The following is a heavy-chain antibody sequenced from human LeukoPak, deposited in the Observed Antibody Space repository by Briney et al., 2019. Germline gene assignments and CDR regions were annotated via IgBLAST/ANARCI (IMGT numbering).Heavy chain of an antibody. CDR2: ISYDGSNK. CDR1: GFAFSSYG. J-gene: IGHJ4*02. CDR3: AKDSLSSAGYFDY. D-gene: IGHD6-6*01. Sequence: GGSLRLSCAASGFAFSSYGMHWVRQAPGKGLEWVAVISYDGSNKYYADSVKGRFTISRDNSKNTLYLQMNSLRAEDTAVYYCAKDSLSSAGYFDYWGQGTLVTVSS. V-gene: IGHV3-30*18.